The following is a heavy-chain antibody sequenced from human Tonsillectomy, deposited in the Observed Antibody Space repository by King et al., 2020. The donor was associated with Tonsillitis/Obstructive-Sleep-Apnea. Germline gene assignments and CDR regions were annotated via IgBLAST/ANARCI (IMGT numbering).Heavy chain of an antibody. CDR3: ATDRDTAMAFDY. CDR1: GDTLTELS. CDR2: FDPEDGET. Sequence: VQLVESGAEVKKPGASVKVSCKVSGDTLTELSMHWVRQAPGKGLEWIGGFDPEDGETIYAQKFQGRVTMTEATSTDTAYMELSSLTSEDTAVYYCATDRDTAMAFDYWGQGTLVTVSS. V-gene: IGHV1-24*01. J-gene: IGHJ4*02. D-gene: IGHD5-18*01.